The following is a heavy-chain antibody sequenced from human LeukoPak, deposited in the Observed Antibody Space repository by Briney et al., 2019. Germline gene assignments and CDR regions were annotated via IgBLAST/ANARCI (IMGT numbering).Heavy chain of an antibody. D-gene: IGHD6-19*01. CDR3: AREWDASGWSNWFDA. J-gene: IGHJ5*02. CDR2: VNPDSGDT. CDR1: GYKFTAYN. V-gene: IGHV1-2*02. Sequence: ASVRVSCKSSGYKFTAYNIHWIRQAPGQGPEWIGWVNPDSGDTNCTQNYEGRLTLTRDTSVSTVYMELSSLTSGDTAVYYCAREWDASGWSNWFDAWGQETLVTVSS.